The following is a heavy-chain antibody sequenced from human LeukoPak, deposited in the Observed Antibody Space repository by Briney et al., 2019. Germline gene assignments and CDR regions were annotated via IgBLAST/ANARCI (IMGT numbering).Heavy chain of an antibody. CDR1: GFTFSSYS. J-gene: IGHJ4*02. CDR3: ARAPHHY. Sequence: GGSLRLSCAASGFTFSSYSMNWVRQAPGKGLEWVSSISSSSYIYYADSVKGRFTISRDNAKNSLYLQMNSLRAVDTAVYYCARAPHHYWGQGTLVTVSS. CDR2: ISSSSYI. V-gene: IGHV3-21*01.